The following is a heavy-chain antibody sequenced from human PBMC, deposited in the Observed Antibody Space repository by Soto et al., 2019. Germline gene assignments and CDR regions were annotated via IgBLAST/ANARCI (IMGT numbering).Heavy chain of an antibody. CDR2: IIPILGIA. CDR3: ARSPPVRYFDSYFDY. D-gene: IGHD3-9*01. J-gene: IGHJ4*02. Sequence: QVQLVQSGAEVKKPGSSVKVSCKASGGTFSSYTISWVRQAPGQGLEWMGRIIPILGIANYAQKFQGRVTMTADKSTSTAYMELSSLRSEDTAVDYCARSPPVRYFDSYFDYWGQGTLVTVSS. V-gene: IGHV1-69*02. CDR1: GGTFSSYT.